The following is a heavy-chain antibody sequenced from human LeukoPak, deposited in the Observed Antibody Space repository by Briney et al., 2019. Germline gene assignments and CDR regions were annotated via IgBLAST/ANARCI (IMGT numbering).Heavy chain of an antibody. D-gene: IGHD2-8*01. V-gene: IGHV4-59*08. CDR1: AGSIGSYY. Sequence: SETLSLTCSVSAGSIGSYYWSWIRQPPGKRLEWIGHIYYSGSTDYNPSLKSRVTISVDTSNNQFSLKLSSVTAADTAVYYCARHKANGAVSLDSWGQGTLVTVSS. CDR3: ARHKANGAVSLDS. J-gene: IGHJ4*02. CDR2: IYYSGST.